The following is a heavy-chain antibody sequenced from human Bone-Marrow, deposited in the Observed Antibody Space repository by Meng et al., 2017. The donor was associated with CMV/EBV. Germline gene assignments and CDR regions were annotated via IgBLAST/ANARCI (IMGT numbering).Heavy chain of an antibody. CDR3: AREAGSGNCSGVTCYSGDWFDP. D-gene: IGHD2-15*01. V-gene: IGHV1-2*02. J-gene: IGHJ5*02. Sequence: MNWWRQSPGQWLEWMSWINPNSGDTNYPQSFQGRVTMTRDTSISIAYMELSRLRSADTAVYYCAREAGSGNCSGVTCYSGDWFDPWGQGTLVTVSS. CDR2: INPNSGDT.